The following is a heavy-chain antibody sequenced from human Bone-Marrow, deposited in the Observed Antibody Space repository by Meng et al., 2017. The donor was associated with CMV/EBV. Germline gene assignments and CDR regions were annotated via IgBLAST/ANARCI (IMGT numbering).Heavy chain of an antibody. CDR1: GFTVNIAH. V-gene: IGHV3-53*01. CDR2: ICDGGNT. Sequence: GESLKISCVISGFTVNIAHMNWVRQAPGKGLEWVSVICDGGNTHYADFAKGRFIISRDSSTNTLYLQMNSLRADDTALYYCAVGHDSRKVAYWGQGARVTGYS. J-gene: IGHJ4*02. CDR3: AVGHDSRKVAY. D-gene: IGHD3-16*01.